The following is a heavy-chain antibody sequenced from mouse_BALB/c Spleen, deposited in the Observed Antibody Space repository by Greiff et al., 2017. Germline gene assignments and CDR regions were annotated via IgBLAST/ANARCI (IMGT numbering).Heavy chain of an antibody. CDR1: GFTFSSYT. D-gene: IGHD1-2*01. CDR3: TRDDITTAGDCFAY. V-gene: IGHV5-6-4*01. CDR2: ISSGGSYT. Sequence: EVKVVESGGGLVKPGGSLKLSCAASGFTFSSYTMSWVRQTPEKRLEWVATISSGGSYTYYPDSVKGRFTISRDNAKNTLYLQMSSLKSEDTAMYYCTRDDITTAGDCFAYWGQGTLVTVSA. J-gene: IGHJ3*01.